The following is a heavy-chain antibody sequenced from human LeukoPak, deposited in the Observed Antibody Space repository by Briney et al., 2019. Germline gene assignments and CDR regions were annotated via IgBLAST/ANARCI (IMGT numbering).Heavy chain of an antibody. D-gene: IGHD3-9*01. J-gene: IGHJ4*02. CDR3: ARSLLTGYYRLTYFDF. CDR2: IFPGDSDT. Sequence: GEPLKISCKGSGYSFTSYWIVWVRQMPGKGPEWMGIIFPGDSDTKYSPSFQGQVTISADKSISTAYLQWSSLKASDTAMYYCARSLLTGYYRLTYFDFWGQGSLVTVSS. CDR1: GYSFTSYW. V-gene: IGHV5-51*01.